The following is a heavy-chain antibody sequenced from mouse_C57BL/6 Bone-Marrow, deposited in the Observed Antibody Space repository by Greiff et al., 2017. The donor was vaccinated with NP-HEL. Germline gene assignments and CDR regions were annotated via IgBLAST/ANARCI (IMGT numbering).Heavy chain of an antibody. CDR1: GYTFTSYW. CDR3: ARTYYSNYGGYY. CDR2: IHPNSGST. D-gene: IGHD2-5*01. Sequence: QVQLQQPGAELVKPGASVKLSCKASGYTFTSYWMHWVKQRPGQGLEWIGMIHPNSGSTNYNEKFKSKATLTVDKSSSTAYMQLSSLTSEDSAVYYCARTYYSNYGGYYWGQGTTITVSS. J-gene: IGHJ2*01. V-gene: IGHV1-64*01.